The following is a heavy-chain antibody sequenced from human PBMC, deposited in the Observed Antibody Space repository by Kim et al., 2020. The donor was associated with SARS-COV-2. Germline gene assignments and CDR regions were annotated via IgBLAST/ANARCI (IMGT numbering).Heavy chain of an antibody. CDR2: ISSYKGNT. J-gene: IGHJ6*04. Sequence: ASVKVSCKASGYIFTSYDISWVRQAPGQGLEWMGWISSYKGNTNFAQKLQGRLTMTTDTSTSTAYMEVRSLRSDDTAVYYCARDRDISRGGGIDVWGERTTGTASS. CDR1: GYIFTSYD. D-gene: IGHD6-13*01. CDR3: ARDRDISRGGGIDV. V-gene: IGHV1-18*01.